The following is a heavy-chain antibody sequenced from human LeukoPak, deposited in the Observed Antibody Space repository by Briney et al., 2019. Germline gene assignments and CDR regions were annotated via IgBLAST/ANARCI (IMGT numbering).Heavy chain of an antibody. Sequence: ASVKVSCKACGFSFTSYYMHWVRQAPGQGLAWMGIINPSGGSTSYAQEFQGRVTMTRDTSTSTVYMELSSLRSEDTAVYYCARARWVDYFDYWGQGTLVTVSS. CDR1: GFSFTSYY. D-gene: IGHD1-26*01. J-gene: IGHJ4*02. CDR2: INPSGGST. CDR3: ARARWVDYFDY. V-gene: IGHV1-46*01.